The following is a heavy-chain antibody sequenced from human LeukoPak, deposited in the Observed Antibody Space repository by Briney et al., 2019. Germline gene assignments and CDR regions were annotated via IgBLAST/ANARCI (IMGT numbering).Heavy chain of an antibody. CDR2: MNPNSGNT. J-gene: IGHJ4*02. V-gene: IGHV1-8*01. CDR1: GYTFTSYD. D-gene: IGHD2-15*01. CDR3: ARGQEADELLLDY. Sequence: ASVKVSCRASGYTFTSYDINWVRQATGQGLEWMGWMNPNSGNTGYAQKFQGRVTMTRNTSISTAYMELSSLRSEDTAVYYCARGQEADELLLDYWGQGTLVTVSS.